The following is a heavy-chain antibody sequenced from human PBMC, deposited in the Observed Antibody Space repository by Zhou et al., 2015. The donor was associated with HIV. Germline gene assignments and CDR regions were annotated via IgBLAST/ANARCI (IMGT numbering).Heavy chain of an antibody. CDR1: GYTFTSYY. Sequence: QVQLVQSGAEVKKPGASVKVSCKASGYTFTSYYMHWVRQAPGQGLEWMGIINPSGGSTSYAQKFQGRVTMTRDTSTSTVYMELSSLRSEDTAVYYCARGVPGGGVVISSLYGEYFQHVGPGHPWSPSPQ. D-gene: IGHD3-3*01. J-gene: IGHJ1*01. CDR2: INPSGGST. V-gene: IGHV1-46*01. CDR3: ARGVPGGGVVISSLYGEYFQH.